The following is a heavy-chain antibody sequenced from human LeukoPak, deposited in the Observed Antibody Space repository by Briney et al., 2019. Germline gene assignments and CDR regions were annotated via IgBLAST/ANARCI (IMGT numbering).Heavy chain of an antibody. V-gene: IGHV1-2*02. Sequence: ASVKXXXXXXXXTFTGYYXXWVRQAPXQGLEXXGGINPXSGGKNYAQKFQGRGTITRDTSIRTAYMELRRLRSDDTAVYYCARPRYYGSGSYYNADPRFDYWGQGTLVTVSS. J-gene: IGHJ4*02. CDR2: INPXSGGK. CDR3: ARPRYYGSGSYYNADPRFDY. CDR1: XXTFTGYY. D-gene: IGHD3-10*01.